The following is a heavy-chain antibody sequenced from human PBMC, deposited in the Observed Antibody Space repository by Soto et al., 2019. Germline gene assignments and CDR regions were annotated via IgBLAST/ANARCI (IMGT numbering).Heavy chain of an antibody. CDR2: ISYDGSNK. CDR3: AKGAYYDFWSDYYTGYFDY. D-gene: IGHD3-3*01. J-gene: IGHJ4*02. Sequence: PGGSLRLSCAASGFTFSSYGMHWVRQAPGKGLEWVAVISYDGSNKYYADSVKGRFTISRDNSKNTLYLQMNSLRAEDTAVYYCAKGAYYDFWSDYYTGYFDYWGQGTLVTVSS. V-gene: IGHV3-30*18. CDR1: GFTFSSYG.